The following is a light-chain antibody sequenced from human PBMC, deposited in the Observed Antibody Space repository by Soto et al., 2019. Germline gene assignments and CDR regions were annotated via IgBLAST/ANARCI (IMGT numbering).Light chain of an antibody. J-gene: IGLJ3*02. Sequence: QSALTQPASVSGSPGQSITISCTGTSSDVGGYNRVSWYQHHPGKAPKLMIYEVSRRPSGVSHRFSGSKSGNTASLTISGLQAEDEADYYCNSYTSSSTWVFGGGTKLTVL. CDR1: SSDVGGYNR. CDR3: NSYTSSSTWV. CDR2: EVS. V-gene: IGLV2-14*01.